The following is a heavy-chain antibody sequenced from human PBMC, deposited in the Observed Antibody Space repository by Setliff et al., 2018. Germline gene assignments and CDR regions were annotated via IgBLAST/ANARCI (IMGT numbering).Heavy chain of an antibody. J-gene: IGHJ6*02. Sequence: SETLSLTCADYGGSFSGYYWSWIRQTPGKGLEWLGEINHSGSTNYNPSLKSRVTISVDTSKNQFSLKLSSVTAADTAVYYCARGGPGIQLWSQGRYYGMDVWVPGTLLVTVSS. CDR1: GGSFSGYY. V-gene: IGHV4-34*01. CDR3: ARGGPGIQLWSQGRYYGMDV. D-gene: IGHD5-18*01. CDR2: INHSGST.